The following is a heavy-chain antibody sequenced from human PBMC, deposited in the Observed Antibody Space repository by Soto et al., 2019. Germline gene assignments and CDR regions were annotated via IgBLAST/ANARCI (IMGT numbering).Heavy chain of an antibody. CDR3: AKKGTGYYYDY. CDR2: ISGNGAAT. V-gene: IGHV3-23*01. CDR1: GFTFSTNT. Sequence: PGGSLRLSCAASGFTFSTNTMYWVRQAPGKGLEWVSTISGNGAATYYADSVKGRFTISRGNSKNTLDLQMNTLRAEDAAVYYCAKKGTGYYYDYWGQGTLVTVSS. D-gene: IGHD3-9*01. J-gene: IGHJ4*02.